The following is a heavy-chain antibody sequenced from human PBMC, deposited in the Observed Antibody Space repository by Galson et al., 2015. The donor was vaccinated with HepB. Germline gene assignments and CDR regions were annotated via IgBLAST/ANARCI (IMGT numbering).Heavy chain of an antibody. V-gene: IGHV1-2*06. J-gene: IGHJ6*02. CDR2: INPKSGGT. D-gene: IGHD3-10*01. CDR3: ARDPRSLWYGELLSYYGLDV. CDR1: GYTFTDYS. Sequence: SVKVSCKASGYTFTDYSLHWVRQAPGQGLEWMGRINPKSGGTDYEEKLQGRVTMTGDTSISTTYMELNRLITDDTAVYFCARDPRSLWYGELLSYYGLDVWGQGTTVTVSS.